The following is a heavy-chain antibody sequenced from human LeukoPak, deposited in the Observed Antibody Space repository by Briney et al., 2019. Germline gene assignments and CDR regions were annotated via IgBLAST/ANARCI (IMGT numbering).Heavy chain of an antibody. CDR3: ARVPAYYHDSSTYYFDY. D-gene: IGHD3-22*01. J-gene: IGHJ4*02. CDR1: GFPVSSNY. V-gene: IGHV3-53*01. CDR2: IYSGGST. Sequence: GGSLRLSCAASGFPVSSNYMNWVRQAPGKGLEWVSVIYSGGSTYYADSVKGRFTISRDNSKNTLYLQMNSLRAEDTAVYYCARVPAYYHDSSTYYFDYWGQGTLVTVSS.